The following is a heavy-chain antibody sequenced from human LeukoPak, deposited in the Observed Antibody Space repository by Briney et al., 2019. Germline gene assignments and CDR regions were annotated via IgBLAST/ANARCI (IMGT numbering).Heavy chain of an antibody. J-gene: IGHJ3*02. Sequence: ASVKVSCKASGYTFTSYGISWVRQAPGQGLEWMGWISTYNGNTNYAQKLQSRVTMTTDTSTSTAYMELRSLRSDDTAVYYCARIIRHDDGDFLHAFDIWGQGTMVTVSS. CDR1: GYTFTSYG. V-gene: IGHV1-18*01. CDR2: ISTYNGNT. CDR3: ARIIRHDDGDFLHAFDI. D-gene: IGHD4-17*01.